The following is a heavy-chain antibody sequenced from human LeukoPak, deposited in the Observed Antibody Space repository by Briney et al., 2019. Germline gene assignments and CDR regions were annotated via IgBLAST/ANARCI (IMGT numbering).Heavy chain of an antibody. J-gene: IGHJ5*02. D-gene: IGHD3-10*01. CDR3: ARGKRSGFLNWFDP. Sequence: ASVKVSCKASGYTFTSYDINWVRQATGQGLEWMGWMNPNSGNTGYAQKFPGRVTMTRNTSISTAYMELSSLRSEDTAVYYCARGKRSGFLNWFDPWGQGTLVTVSS. CDR2: MNPNSGNT. CDR1: GYTFTSYD. V-gene: IGHV1-8*01.